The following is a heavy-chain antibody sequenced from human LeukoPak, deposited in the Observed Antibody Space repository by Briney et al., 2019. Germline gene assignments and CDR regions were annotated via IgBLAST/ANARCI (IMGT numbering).Heavy chain of an antibody. CDR2: ISSSGSYI. V-gene: IGHV3-21*01. CDR1: GFTFTTYT. J-gene: IGHJ4*02. Sequence: GGSLRLSCAASGFTFTTYTVNWVRQAPGKGLEWVASISSSGSYIFYADSVKGRFTISRDNAKNSLFLQMNSLRAEDTAVYYCARDTYGDYAFDYWGQGTLVTVSS. CDR3: ARDTYGDYAFDY. D-gene: IGHD4-17*01.